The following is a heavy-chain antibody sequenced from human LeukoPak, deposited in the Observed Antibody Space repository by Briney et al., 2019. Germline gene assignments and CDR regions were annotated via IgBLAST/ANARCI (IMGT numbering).Heavy chain of an antibody. CDR2: IYYSGST. V-gene: IGHV4-59*01. CDR1: GGSISSYY. Sequence: PSETLSLTCTVSGGSISSYYWSWIRQPPGKGLEWIGYIYYSGSTNYNPSLKSRVTISVDTSKNQFSLKLSSVTAADTAVYYCARGTSNPFYYYYYMDVWGKGTTVTVSS. CDR3: ARGTSNPFYYYYYMDV. D-gene: IGHD4-11*01. J-gene: IGHJ6*03.